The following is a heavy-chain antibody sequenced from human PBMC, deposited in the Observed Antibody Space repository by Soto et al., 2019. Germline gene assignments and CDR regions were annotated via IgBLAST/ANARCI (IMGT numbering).Heavy chain of an antibody. CDR3: ARAEYDSSGYYHPHFDY. CDR2: IIPIFGTA. Sequence: SVKVSCKASGYTFTSYAMHWVRQAPGQRLEWMGGIIPIFGTANYAQKFQGRVTITADESTSTAYMELSSLRSEDTAVYYCARAEYDSSGYYHPHFDYWGQGTLVTVPQ. CDR1: GYTFTSYA. J-gene: IGHJ4*02. D-gene: IGHD3-22*01. V-gene: IGHV1-69*13.